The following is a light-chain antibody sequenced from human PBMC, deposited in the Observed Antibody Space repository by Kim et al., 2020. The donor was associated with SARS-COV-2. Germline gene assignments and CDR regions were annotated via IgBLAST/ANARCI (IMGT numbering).Light chain of an antibody. Sequence: SYELTQPPSVSVAPGKTARITCGGNNIGSKSVYWYQQKPGQAPVLVIYYDSDRPSGIPERFSGSNSGNTATLTISRVEAGDEADYYCQVWDSSSDHPGYV. J-gene: IGLJ1*01. CDR3: QVWDSSSDHPGYV. V-gene: IGLV3-21*04. CDR2: YDS. CDR1: NIGSKS.